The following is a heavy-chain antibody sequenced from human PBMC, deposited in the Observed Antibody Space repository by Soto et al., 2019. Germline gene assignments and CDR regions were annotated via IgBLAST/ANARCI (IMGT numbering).Heavy chain of an antibody. CDR3: ARDYQLGFCSGGSCYGHYYYGMDV. J-gene: IGHJ6*02. V-gene: IGHV1-18*01. Sequence: GESLKISCKGSGYSFTSYGISWVRQAPGQGLEWMGWISAYNGDTNYAQKLQGRVTMTTDTSTSTAYKELRSLRSDDTAVYYWARDYQLGFCSGGSCYGHYYYGMDVWGQGTTVTVSS. D-gene: IGHD2-15*01. CDR2: ISAYNGDT. CDR1: GYSFTSYG.